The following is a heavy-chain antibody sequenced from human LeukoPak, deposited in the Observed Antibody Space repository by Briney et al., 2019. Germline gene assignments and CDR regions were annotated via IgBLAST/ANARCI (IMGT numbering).Heavy chain of an antibody. Sequence: PGGSLRLSCAASGFTFSSYAMHWVRQAPGKGLEWVAVISYDGSNKYYADSVKGRFTISRDNSKNTLYLQMNSLRAEDTAVYYCARGFRTLDYWGQGTLVTVSS. CDR3: ARGFRTLDY. V-gene: IGHV3-30-3*01. CDR1: GFTFSSYA. J-gene: IGHJ4*02. D-gene: IGHD3-10*01. CDR2: ISYDGSNK.